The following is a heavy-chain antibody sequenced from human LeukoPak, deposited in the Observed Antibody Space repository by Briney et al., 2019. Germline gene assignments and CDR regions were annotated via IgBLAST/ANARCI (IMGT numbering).Heavy chain of an antibody. CDR2: IYYSGIT. CDR3: ARSLESWILGY. V-gene: IGHV4-39*01. Sequence: SETLSLTCTVSGGSISSSSFYWRWIRQPPGKGLEWIGSIYYSGITHYNPSLKSRVTISVDTSKNQFSLKLNSVPAADTAVYYCARSLESWILGYWGQGTLVTVSS. D-gene: IGHD5-18*01. J-gene: IGHJ4*02. CDR1: GGSISSSSFY.